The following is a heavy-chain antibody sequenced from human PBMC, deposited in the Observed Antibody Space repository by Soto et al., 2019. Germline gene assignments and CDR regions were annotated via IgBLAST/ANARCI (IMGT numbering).Heavy chain of an antibody. V-gene: IGHV1-69*01. Sequence: QVQLVQSGAEVKKPGSSVKVSCKASGGTFSSYAISWVRQAPGQGLEWMGGIIPIFGTANYAQKFQGRVTITADESTSTAYMELSSLRSEDTALYYCARAYGSGSYYNGRTEGYFDYWGQGTLVTVSS. CDR1: GGTFSSYA. D-gene: IGHD3-10*01. J-gene: IGHJ4*02. CDR3: ARAYGSGSYYNGRTEGYFDY. CDR2: IIPIFGTA.